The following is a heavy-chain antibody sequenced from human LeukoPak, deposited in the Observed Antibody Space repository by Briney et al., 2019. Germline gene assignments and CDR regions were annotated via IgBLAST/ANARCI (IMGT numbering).Heavy chain of an antibody. CDR3: AKDFTSGWTADLFDY. CDR1: GFTFSSYG. J-gene: IGHJ4*02. CDR2: ISYDGSNK. V-gene: IGHV3-30*18. Sequence: GGSLRLSCAASGFTFSSYGMHWVPQTPGKGLEWVAVISYDGSNKYYADSVKGRFTISRDNSKNTLYLQMNSLRAEDTAVYYCAKDFTSGWTADLFDYWGQGTLVTVSS. D-gene: IGHD6-19*01.